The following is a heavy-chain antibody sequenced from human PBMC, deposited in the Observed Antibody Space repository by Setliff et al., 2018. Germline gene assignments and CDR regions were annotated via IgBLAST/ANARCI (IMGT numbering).Heavy chain of an antibody. J-gene: IGHJ5*02. CDR2: SNHSGNT. CDR3: ARGNGATTGWFDP. V-gene: IGHV4-34*01. CDR1: GESFSNNY. Sequence: SETLSLTCSVYGESFSNNYWSWIRQPPGKGLEWIGESNHSGNTTSHPSLKSRLTMSVDTSKNQLSLTLTSVTAADTAIYYCARGNGATTGWFDPWGQGTLVTVSS. D-gene: IGHD4-17*01.